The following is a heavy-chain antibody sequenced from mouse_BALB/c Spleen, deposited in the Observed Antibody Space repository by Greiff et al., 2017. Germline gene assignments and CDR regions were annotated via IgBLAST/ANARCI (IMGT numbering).Heavy chain of an antibody. D-gene: IGHD2-4*01. V-gene: IGHV1-7*01. CDR2: INPSTGYT. Sequence: QVQLKESGAELAKPGASVKMSCKASGYTFTSYWMHWVKQRPGQGLEWIGYINPSTGYTEYNQKFKDKATLTADKSSSTAYMQLSSLTSEDSAVYYCARSGYDYDPFYAMDYWGQGTSVTVSS. CDR3: ARSGYDYDPFYAMDY. J-gene: IGHJ4*01. CDR1: GYTFTSYW.